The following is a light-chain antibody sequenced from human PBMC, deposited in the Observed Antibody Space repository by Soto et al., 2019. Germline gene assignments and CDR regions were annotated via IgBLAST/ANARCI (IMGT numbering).Light chain of an antibody. CDR1: QSVGKNY. V-gene: IGKV3-20*01. J-gene: IGKJ4*01. Sequence: EIVLTQSLGTLSLSPGERATLSCRASQSVGKNYLAWFQQKPGQAPRLLLYDASSRATGVPDRFSGSGSGTDFTLIISRLEPEDFAVYYCQQYASAPLTFGGGTKVEIK. CDR3: QQYASAPLT. CDR2: DAS.